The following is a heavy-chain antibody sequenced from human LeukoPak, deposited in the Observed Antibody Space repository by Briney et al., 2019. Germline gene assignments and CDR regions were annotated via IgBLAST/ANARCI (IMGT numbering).Heavy chain of an antibody. CDR3: ARDHLWYSSGWYVY. Sequence: ASVKVSCKASGYTFTGYIMYCGPHTPGQGRWWMGCIYPHSGGTNYAQKFQGRVTISTDTSISTACMELSRMRSDDTAVYYCARDHLWYSSGWYVYWGQGKLVTVSS. CDR1: GYTFTGYI. J-gene: IGHJ4*02. CDR2: IYPHSGGT. V-gene: IGHV1-2*02. D-gene: IGHD6-19*01.